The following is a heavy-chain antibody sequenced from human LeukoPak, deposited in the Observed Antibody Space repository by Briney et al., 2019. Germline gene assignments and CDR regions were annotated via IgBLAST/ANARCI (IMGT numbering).Heavy chain of an antibody. CDR2: ISPNSGGT. J-gene: IGHJ5*02. CDR3: TPEQDLVSGFDP. CDR1: GYTFTGYY. Sequence: ASVKVSCKASGYTFTGYYIHWVRQAPGQGLEWMGWISPNSGGTNYAQRFQGRVTMTRDTSISTVYMELSRLRSDDTAVYYCTPEQDLVSGFDPWGQGTLVTVSS. D-gene: IGHD6-13*01. V-gene: IGHV1-2*02.